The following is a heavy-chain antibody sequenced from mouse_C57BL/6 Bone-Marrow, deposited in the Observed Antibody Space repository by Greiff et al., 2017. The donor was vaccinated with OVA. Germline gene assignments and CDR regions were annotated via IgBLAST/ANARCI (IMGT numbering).Heavy chain of an antibody. D-gene: IGHD1-1*01. J-gene: IGHJ1*03. Sequence: EVHLVESGPGLVKPSQSLSLTCSVTGYSITSGYYWNWIRQFPGNKLEWMGYISYDGSNNYNPSLKNRISITRDTSKNQFFLKLNSVTTEDTATYYCARGRGTTVVEPFWYFDVWGTGTTVTVSS. CDR3: ARGRGTTVVEPFWYFDV. CDR1: GYSITSGYY. CDR2: ISYDGSN. V-gene: IGHV3-6*01.